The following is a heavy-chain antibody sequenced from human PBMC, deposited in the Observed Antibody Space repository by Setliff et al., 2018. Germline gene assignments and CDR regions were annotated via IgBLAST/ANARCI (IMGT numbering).Heavy chain of an antibody. D-gene: IGHD1-26*01. V-gene: IGHV3-72*01. Sequence: GGSLRLSCALSGFIFSEHHIDWVRQSPGKGLEWVGRSRNKNQGYSKVYAPAVRGRFSVSRVDSKNSSYLQMTSLTTEDTAVYYCVRASGKFTFDFWGQGTLVTVSS. CDR2: SRNKNQGYSK. CDR3: VRASGKFTFDF. J-gene: IGHJ4*02. CDR1: GFIFSEHH.